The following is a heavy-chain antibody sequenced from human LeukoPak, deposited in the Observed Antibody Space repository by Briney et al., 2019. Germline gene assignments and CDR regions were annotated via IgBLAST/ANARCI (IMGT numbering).Heavy chain of an antibody. Sequence: GGSLRLSCSASGFTFSNYAMNWFRQAPGKGLEYVSVIGPNGGDAYYADSVKGRFTISRDNSKNTLYLQMSSLRAEDTAVYYCAKGRPATLGYCGRSICADWYFDLWGRGTLLSVSS. CDR3: AKGRPATLGYCGRSICADWYFDL. CDR2: IGPNGGDA. J-gene: IGHJ2*01. CDR1: GFTFSNYA. D-gene: IGHD2-2*01. V-gene: IGHV3-64D*06.